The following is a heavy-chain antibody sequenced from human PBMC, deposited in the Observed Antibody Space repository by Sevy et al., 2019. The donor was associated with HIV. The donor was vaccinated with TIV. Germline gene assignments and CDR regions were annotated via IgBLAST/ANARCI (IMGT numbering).Heavy chain of an antibody. V-gene: IGHV3-73*01. Sequence: GGSLRLSCAASGFTFSGSAMHWVRQASGKGLEWVGRIRSKANSYATAYAASVKGRFTISRDDSKNTAYLQMNSLKTEDTAGYYCTRHQSPFGSRPYYYYGMDVWGQGTTVTVSS. CDR2: IRSKANSYAT. D-gene: IGHD1-26*01. CDR3: TRHQSPFGSRPYYYYGMDV. J-gene: IGHJ6*02. CDR1: GFTFSGSA.